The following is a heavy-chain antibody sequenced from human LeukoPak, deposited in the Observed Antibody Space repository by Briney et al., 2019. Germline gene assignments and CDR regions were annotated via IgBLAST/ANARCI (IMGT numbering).Heavy chain of an antibody. CDR2: ISYDGSNK. J-gene: IGHJ6*02. D-gene: IGHD6-13*01. Sequence: GGSLRLSCAASGFTFSSYAMHWVRQAPGKGLEWVAVISYDGSNKYYADPVKGRFTISRDNSKNTLYLQMNSLRAEDTAVYYCARVPVGIAAAGTGHYYYGMDVWGQGTTVTVSS. CDR1: GFTFSSYA. V-gene: IGHV3-30-3*01. CDR3: ARVPVGIAAAGTGHYYYGMDV.